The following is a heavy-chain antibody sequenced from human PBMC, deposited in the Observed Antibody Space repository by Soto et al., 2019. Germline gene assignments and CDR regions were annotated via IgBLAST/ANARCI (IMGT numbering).Heavy chain of an antibody. CDR3: TGQIVLGPADMSLNFDY. D-gene: IGHD3-22*01. V-gene: IGHV4-31*03. CDR1: GGSISSGGYY. CDR2: IYYSGST. J-gene: IGHJ4*02. Sequence: SETLSLTCTVSGGSISSGGYYWSWIRQHPGKGLEWIGYIYYSGSTYYNPSLKSRVTISVDTSKNQFSLKLSSVTAADTAVYYGTGQIVLGPADMSLNFDYWGQGTLVTVSS.